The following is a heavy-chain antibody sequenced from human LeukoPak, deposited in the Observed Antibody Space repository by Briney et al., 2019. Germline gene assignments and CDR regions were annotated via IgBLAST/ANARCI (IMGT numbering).Heavy chain of an antibody. Sequence: SQTLSLTCVLSGDSFSSNSATWNWLRQSPSRGLEWLGRTYYRSKWCNDYAVSVKSRITINPDTSKNQFSLQLNSVTPEDTAVYYCARGSSGWYIDYWGQGTLVTVSS. D-gene: IGHD6-19*01. V-gene: IGHV6-1*01. CDR3: ARGSSGWYIDY. J-gene: IGHJ4*02. CDR1: GDSFSSNSAT. CDR2: TYYRSKWCN.